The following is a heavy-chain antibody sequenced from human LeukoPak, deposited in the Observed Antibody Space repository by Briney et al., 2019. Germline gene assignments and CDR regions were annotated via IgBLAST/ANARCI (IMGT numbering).Heavy chain of an antibody. D-gene: IGHD3-22*01. CDR1: GFTFSPYY. CDR2: ISNSSSYI. CDR3: ARDGLTTHYYMDV. V-gene: IGHV3-21*01. Sequence: PGGSLRLSCAASGFTFSPYYINWVRQSPGKGLEWVSSISNSSSYIYYADSVKGRFTISRDDAKSSVYLQMNSLRAEDTAVYYCARDGLTTHYYMDVWGRGTTVTVSS. J-gene: IGHJ6*03.